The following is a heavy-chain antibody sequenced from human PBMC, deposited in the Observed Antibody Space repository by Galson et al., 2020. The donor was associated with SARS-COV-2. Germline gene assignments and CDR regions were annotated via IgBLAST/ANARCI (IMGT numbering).Heavy chain of an antibody. V-gene: IGHV4-39*01. CDR1: GGSISSSSYY. Sequence: SETLSLTCTVSGGSISSSSYYWGWIRQPPGKGLEWIGSIYYSGSTYYNPSLKSRVTISVDTSKNQFSLKLSSVTAADTAVYYCAIRPGGRERDSKDFAFDIWGQGTMVTVSS. J-gene: IGHJ3*02. D-gene: IGHD3-16*01. CDR2: IYYSGST. CDR3: AIRPGGRERDSKDFAFDI.